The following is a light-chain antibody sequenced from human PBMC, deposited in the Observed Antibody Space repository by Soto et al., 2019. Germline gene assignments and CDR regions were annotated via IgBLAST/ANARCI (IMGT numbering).Light chain of an antibody. V-gene: IGKV1-39*01. CDR2: AAS. CDR1: ESISSY. Sequence: DFPMTESPSSLSASVGDRVTITCRASESISSYLNWYQQKPGKGPNLLIYAASSLQSGVTSRFSGSGSGTDFTLTISSLQPEDFATYYYQQSYSTPRTFGQGTKLEIK. CDR3: QQSYSTPRT. J-gene: IGKJ2*01.